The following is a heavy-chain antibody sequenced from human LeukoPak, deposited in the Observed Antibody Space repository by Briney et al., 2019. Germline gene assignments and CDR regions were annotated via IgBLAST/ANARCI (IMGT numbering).Heavy chain of an antibody. CDR1: GGSFSGYY. CDR3: ARGLLWLIPKAFDI. Sequence: SDTLSLTCAVYGGSFSGYYWNWIRQPPGKGLEWIGEINHSGSTNYNPSLKIRVTISVDTSKNQFSLKLSSVTAADTAVYYCARGLLWLIPKAFDIWAQATMVTVSS. CDR2: INHSGST. J-gene: IGHJ3*02. D-gene: IGHD5-18*01. V-gene: IGHV4-34*01.